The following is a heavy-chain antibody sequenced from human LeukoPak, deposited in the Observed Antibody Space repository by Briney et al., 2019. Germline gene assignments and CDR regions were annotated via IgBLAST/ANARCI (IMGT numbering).Heavy chain of an antibody. V-gene: IGHV5-51*01. Sequence: GASLKISCKGSGYGFTSYWIAWVRQMPGKGLEWMGIMYPGDSDTRYSPSFQGQVTISADKSISTAYLQWSSLKASDTAMYYCARRSSGRKEFDYWGQGTLVTVSS. J-gene: IGHJ4*02. CDR1: GYGFTSYW. CDR3: ARRSSGRKEFDY. D-gene: IGHD6-19*01. CDR2: MYPGDSDT.